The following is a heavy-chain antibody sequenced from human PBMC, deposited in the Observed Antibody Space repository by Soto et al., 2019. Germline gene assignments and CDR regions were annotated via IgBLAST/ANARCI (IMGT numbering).Heavy chain of an antibody. CDR1: GGSITSGHW. D-gene: IGHD2-8*02. V-gene: IGHV4-4*02. J-gene: IGHJ4*03. CDR2: ISLNGDI. CDR3: ATRETRSGGPV. Sequence: QVQLQESGPGLVESSGTLSLTCAVSGGSITSGHWWTWVRQSPGKGLEWIGEISLNGDINYSPSLLGRVTVSTDLSRNHVSLRPTSVNAADTAVYYCATRETRSGGPVWGSGTVVTVSS.